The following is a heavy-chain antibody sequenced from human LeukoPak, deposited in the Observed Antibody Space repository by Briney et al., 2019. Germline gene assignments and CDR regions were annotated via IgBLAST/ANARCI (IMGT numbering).Heavy chain of an antibody. CDR3: TTDRYGNAFDI. J-gene: IGHJ3*02. Sequence: GGSLILSCSASGFTFGNAWLSWFRKAPGKGLEGVARIKSKTDGGTTDYAAPVKGRFTISRDDSKNTLYLQMNSLKTEDTAVYYCTTDRYGNAFDIWGQGTMVTVSS. CDR1: GFTFGNAW. CDR2: IKSKTDGGTT. V-gene: IGHV3-15*01. D-gene: IGHD3-16*02.